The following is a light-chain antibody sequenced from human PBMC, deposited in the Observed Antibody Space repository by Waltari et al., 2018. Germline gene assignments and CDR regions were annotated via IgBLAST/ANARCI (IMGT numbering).Light chain of an antibody. J-gene: IGLJ3*02. CDR3: CSYTSSSTWV. CDR2: EVS. CDR1: SSDVGGYNF. V-gene: IGLV2-14*01. Sequence: QSALTQPASVSGSPGQSITISCTGTSSDVGGYNFVSWYQQPPGKAPKLIISEVSNRPSGVSDRFSGSKSGTTASLTISGLQAEDEADYHCCSYTSSSTWVFGGGTELTVL.